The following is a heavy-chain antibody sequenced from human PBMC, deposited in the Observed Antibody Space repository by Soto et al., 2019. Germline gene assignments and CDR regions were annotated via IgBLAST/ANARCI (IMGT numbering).Heavy chain of an antibody. D-gene: IGHD1-1*01. Sequence: QVQLQESGPGLVKPSQTLSLTCTVSGGSISSGGYYWSWIRQRPGKGLEWIGYIYHSGSTYYTPSLKSRITMSVDMSKNQFSLKLSSVTATDTAVYYCARDHEPNEAVGAFDIWGQGTMVTVSS. CDR1: GGSISSGGYY. V-gene: IGHV4-31*03. CDR2: IYHSGST. CDR3: ARDHEPNEAVGAFDI. J-gene: IGHJ3*02.